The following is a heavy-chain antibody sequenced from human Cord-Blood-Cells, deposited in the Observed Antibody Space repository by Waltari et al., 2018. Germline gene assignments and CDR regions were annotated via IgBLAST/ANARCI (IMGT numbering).Heavy chain of an antibody. J-gene: IGHJ6*02. Sequence: QVQLVQSGAEVTKPGASVKVSCKASGYTFTSYDINWVRQATGQGLEWMGWMNPNSGNTGYAQKFQGRVTMTRNTSISTAYMELSSLRSEDTAVYYCARGQSTVTTDYYYGMDVWGQGTTVTVSS. CDR1: GYTFTSYD. CDR2: MNPNSGNT. CDR3: ARGQSTVTTDYYYGMDV. D-gene: IGHD4-4*01. V-gene: IGHV1-8*01.